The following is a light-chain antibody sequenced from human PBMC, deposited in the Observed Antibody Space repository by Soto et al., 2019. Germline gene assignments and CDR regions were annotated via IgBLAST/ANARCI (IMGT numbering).Light chain of an antibody. CDR3: AAWDDRLPGFVV. CDR1: SSNIGRNT. CDR2: SNN. J-gene: IGLJ2*01. V-gene: IGLV1-44*01. Sequence: QSVLTQPPSASWTPGQRVTLSCSGSSSNIGRNTVTWYQQLPGTAPKVLITSNNQRPSGVPDRFSGSKSGTSASLTISGLQADDEAEYYCAAWDDRLPGFVVFGGGTQLTVL.